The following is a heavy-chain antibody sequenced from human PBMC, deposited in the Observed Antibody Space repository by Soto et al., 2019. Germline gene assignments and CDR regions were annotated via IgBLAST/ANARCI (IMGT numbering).Heavy chain of an antibody. J-gene: IGHJ4*02. CDR1: GGSINSGGYY. CDR2: LFYSVST. V-gene: IGHV4-31*03. Sequence: QVQLQESGPGLVKPSQTLSLICTVSGGSINSGGYYWNWIRQHPGKGMEWIGYLFYSVSTYYNPFLRSRVTISADTSEYQFSLNLISVTAADTAVHFCARGYRQSGSSSSWVFDYWGQGSLGNVSS. CDR3: ARGYRQSGSSSSWVFDY. D-gene: IGHD6-13*01.